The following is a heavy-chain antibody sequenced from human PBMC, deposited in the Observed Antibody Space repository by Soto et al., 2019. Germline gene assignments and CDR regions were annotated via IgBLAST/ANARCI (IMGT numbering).Heavy chain of an antibody. Sequence: QVQLVESGGDVVQPGRSLRLSCAASGFTFNTYAMHWVRQAPGKGLEWVALISYDGSNKFYADSVKGRFTISRDNSKNPLYLQMNSLRADDTPIYYCARDRSMIVVVPGYWGQGTLVTVSS. CDR1: GFTFNTYA. D-gene: IGHD3-22*01. J-gene: IGHJ4*02. V-gene: IGHV3-30-3*01. CDR2: ISYDGSNK. CDR3: ARDRSMIVVVPGY.